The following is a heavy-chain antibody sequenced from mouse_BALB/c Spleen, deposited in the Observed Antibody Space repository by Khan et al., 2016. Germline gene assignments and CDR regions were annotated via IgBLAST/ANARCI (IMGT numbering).Heavy chain of an antibody. CDR2: ITYSGTT. CDR1: GYSLTSDYA. Sequence: EVQLQESGPGLVKPSQSLSLTCTVTGYSLTSDYAWNSIRQFPGNKLEWMGYITYSGTTTYNPSLKSRISITRDTPKNQFFLQWKSVTTEDTATYCSARWLDAMAYWGQGTSVTISS. D-gene: IGHD2-2*01. V-gene: IGHV3-2*02. CDR3: ARWLDAMAY. J-gene: IGHJ4*01.